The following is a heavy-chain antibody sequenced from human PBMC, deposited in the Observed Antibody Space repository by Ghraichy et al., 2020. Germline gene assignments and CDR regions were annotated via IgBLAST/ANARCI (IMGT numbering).Heavy chain of an antibody. V-gene: IGHV3-23*01. J-gene: IGHJ6*02. CDR3: AKGHWGGYYDSSGSKYYYGMDV. D-gene: IGHD3-22*01. CDR1: GFTFSSYA. CDR2: ISGSGGST. Sequence: GSLRLSCAASGFTFSSYAMSWVRQAPGKGLEWVSAISGSGGSTYYADSVKGRFTISRDNSKNTLYLQMNSLRAEDTAVYYCAKGHWGGYYDSSGSKYYYGMDVWGQGTTVTVSS.